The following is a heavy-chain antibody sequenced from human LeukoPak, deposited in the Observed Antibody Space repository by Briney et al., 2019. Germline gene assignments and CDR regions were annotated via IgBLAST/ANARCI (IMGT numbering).Heavy chain of an antibody. Sequence: IPSETLSLTCGVSGGSISNTNWWTWFRQPPGKGLEWIGYIYYSGSTNYNPSLKSRVTISVDTSKNQFSLKLSSVTAADTAVYYCARDHGGWYGMDVWGQGTTVTVSS. CDR1: GGSISNTNW. D-gene: IGHD6-19*01. J-gene: IGHJ6*02. CDR3: ARDHGGWYGMDV. CDR2: IYYSGST. V-gene: IGHV4-4*02.